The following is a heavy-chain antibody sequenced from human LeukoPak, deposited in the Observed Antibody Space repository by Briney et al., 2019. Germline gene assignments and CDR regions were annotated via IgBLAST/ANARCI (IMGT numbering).Heavy chain of an antibody. V-gene: IGHV3-30*04. D-gene: IGHD4-11*01. CDR2: ISYDA. J-gene: IGHJ4*02. CDR3: ARSKIDY. Sequence: PGGSLRLSCAASGFTFSTYALHWVRQAPGKGLEWVAVISYDAYYADSVKGRFTISRDNSKNTLYLQMNSLRADDTAIYYCARSKIDYWGQGTLVTVSS. CDR1: GFTFSTYA.